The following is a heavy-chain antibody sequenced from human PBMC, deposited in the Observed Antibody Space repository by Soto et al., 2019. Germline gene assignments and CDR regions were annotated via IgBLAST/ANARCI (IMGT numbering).Heavy chain of an antibody. CDR3: ARHTYYYDSSGYYLPGLDY. CDR2: IYYSGST. J-gene: IGHJ4*02. V-gene: IGHV4-39*01. CDR1: GGSISSSSYF. D-gene: IGHD3-22*01. Sequence: TLSLTCTVSGGSISSSSYFWGWIRQPPGKGLEWIGSIYYSGSTYYNPSLKSRVTVSVDTSKNQFSLKLNSVTAADTAVYYCARHTYYYDSSGYYLPGLDYWGQGTLVTVSS.